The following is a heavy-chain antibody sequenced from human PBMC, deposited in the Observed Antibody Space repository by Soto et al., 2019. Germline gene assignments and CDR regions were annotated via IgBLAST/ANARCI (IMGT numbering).Heavy chain of an antibody. CDR1: GDSITAYY. Sequence: QMQLQESGPGLVKPSETLSLICSVSGDSITAYYLSWLRQSPGKELEWIGYIYHNGEANYNPSLKRRVTMSADTSKPQFSLRLSSVTAADTGVYYCARDKGGEFLKGSGMDVWGQGTTVIVSS. D-gene: IGHD3-10*01. J-gene: IGHJ6*02. V-gene: IGHV4-59*01. CDR3: ARDKGGEFLKGSGMDV. CDR2: IYHNGEA.